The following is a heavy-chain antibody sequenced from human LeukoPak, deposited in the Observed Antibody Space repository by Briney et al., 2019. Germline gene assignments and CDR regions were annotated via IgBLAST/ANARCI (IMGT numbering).Heavy chain of an antibody. J-gene: IGHJ4*02. V-gene: IGHV3-30-3*01. D-gene: IGHD3-22*01. Sequence: PGGCLRLSCAGSGFTFSSDTMHWGRQAPGKGRGRVAVISDHGSTTYYAHAVKGRFTISRDNSKNTLYLQMNSLRAEDTAVYYCAKDPDSSGYYYYYFDYWGQGTLVTVSS. CDR1: GFTFSSDT. CDR3: AKDPDSSGYYYYYFDY. CDR2: ISDHGSTT.